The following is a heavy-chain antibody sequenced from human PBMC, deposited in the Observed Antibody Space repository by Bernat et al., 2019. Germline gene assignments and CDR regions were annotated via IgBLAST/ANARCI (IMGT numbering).Heavy chain of an antibody. CDR1: GFTFSSYS. Sequence: EVQLVESGGGLVKPGGSLRLSCAASGFTFSSYSMNWVRQAPGKVLEWVSSISSSSSYIYYEDSVKGRFTSTRDNAKNSLYLQLNSLRAEDRAVEYCTRTFYYYYDRMEVWGGGAKVA. CDR2: ISSSSSYI. CDR3: TRTFYYYYDRMEV. V-gene: IGHV3-21*01. J-gene: IGHJ6*02.